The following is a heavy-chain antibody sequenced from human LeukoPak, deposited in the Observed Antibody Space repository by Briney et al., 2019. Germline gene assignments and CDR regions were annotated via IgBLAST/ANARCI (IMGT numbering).Heavy chain of an antibody. Sequence: GGSLRLSCAASGFTFSSYWMSWVRQAPGKGLEWVGRIKSKTDGGTTDYAAPVKGRFTISRDDSKNTLYLQMNSLKTEDTAVYYCTTGDSGSYYNPYYYYGMDVWGKGTTVTVSS. CDR1: GFTFSSYW. CDR3: TTGDSGSYYNPYYYYGMDV. J-gene: IGHJ6*04. V-gene: IGHV3-15*01. D-gene: IGHD3-10*01. CDR2: IKSKTDGGTT.